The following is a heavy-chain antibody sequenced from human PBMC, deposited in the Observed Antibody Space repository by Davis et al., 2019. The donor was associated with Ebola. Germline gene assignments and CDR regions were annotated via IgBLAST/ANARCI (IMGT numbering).Heavy chain of an antibody. CDR3: ATRIEEVGARKYSSGWYNWFDP. J-gene: IGHJ5*02. CDR2: IWYDGSNK. D-gene: IGHD6-19*01. V-gene: IGHV3-33*01. Sequence: GESLKISCAASGFTLSSYGMHWVRQAPGKGLEWVAVIWYDGSNKYYADSVKGRFTISRDNSKNTLYLQMNSLRAEDTAVYYCATRIEEVGARKYSSGWYNWFDPWGQGTLVTVSS. CDR1: GFTLSSYG.